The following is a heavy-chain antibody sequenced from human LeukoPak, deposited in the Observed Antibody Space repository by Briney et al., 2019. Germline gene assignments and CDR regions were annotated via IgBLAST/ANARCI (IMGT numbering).Heavy chain of an antibody. CDR3: ARRHCGSTSCYPLDY. Sequence: GASVKVSCKASGYTFTSYGISWVRQAPGQGLEWMGWISAYNGNTNYAQKLQGRVTMTTDTSTSTAYMELRSLRSDDTAVYYCARRHCGSTSCYPLDYWGQGTLVTVSS. CDR1: GYTFTSYG. D-gene: IGHD2-2*01. V-gene: IGHV1-18*04. J-gene: IGHJ4*02. CDR2: ISAYNGNT.